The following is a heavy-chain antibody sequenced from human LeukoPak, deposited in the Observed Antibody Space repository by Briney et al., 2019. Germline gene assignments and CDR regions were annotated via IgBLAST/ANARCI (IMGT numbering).Heavy chain of an antibody. CDR3: AKSTTVTQRGYFDY. J-gene: IGHJ4*02. CDR1: GFTFSSYG. CDR2: ISYDGSNK. D-gene: IGHD4-17*01. Sequence: GGSLGLSCAASGFTFSSYGMHWVRQAPAKGLEWVAIISYDGSNKYYADSVKGRFTISRDNSKNTLYLQMNSLRAEDTAVYYCAKSTTVTQRGYFDYWGQGTLVTVSS. V-gene: IGHV3-30*18.